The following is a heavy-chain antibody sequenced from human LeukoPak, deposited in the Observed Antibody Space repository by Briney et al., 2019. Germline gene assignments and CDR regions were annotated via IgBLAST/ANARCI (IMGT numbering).Heavy chain of an antibody. CDR2: IYHSGST. CDR1: GGSFSGYY. V-gene: IGHV4-34*01. CDR3: ASVRSGHYTFWDY. D-gene: IGHD3-3*01. J-gene: IGHJ4*02. Sequence: SETLSLTCAVYGGSFSGYYWGWIRQPSGKGLEWTGSIYHSGSTNYNPSLKRRVTISVDTSKNQFSLKLSSVTAADTAVYYCASVRSGHYTFWDYWGQGTLVTVSS.